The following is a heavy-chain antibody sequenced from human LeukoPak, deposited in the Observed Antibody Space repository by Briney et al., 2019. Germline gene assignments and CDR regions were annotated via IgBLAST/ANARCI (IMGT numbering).Heavy chain of an antibody. J-gene: IGHJ5*02. V-gene: IGHV1-18*01. CDR2: ISAYNGNT. CDR3: ARDRPWSGYRLNWFDP. CDR1: GYTFTNYV. D-gene: IGHD3-3*01. Sequence: ASVKVSCKASGYTFTNYVISWVRQAPGQGLEWMGWISAYNGNTNYAQKLQGRVTMTTDTSTSTAYMELRSLRSDDTAVYYCARDRPWSGYRLNWFDPWGQGTLVTVSS.